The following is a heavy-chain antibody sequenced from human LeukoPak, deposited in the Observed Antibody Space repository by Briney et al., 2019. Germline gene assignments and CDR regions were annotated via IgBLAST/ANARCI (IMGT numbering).Heavy chain of an antibody. D-gene: IGHD2-21*02. CDR3: ASPRGDSDAFDI. CDR2: IYTSGST. V-gene: IGHV4-61*02. CDR1: GGSISSGSYY. Sequence: SETLSLTCTVSGGSISSGSYYWSWIRQPAGKGLEWIGRIYTSGSTNYNPSLKSRVTISVDTSKNQFSLKLSSVTAADTAVYYCASPRGDSDAFDIWGQGTMATVSS. J-gene: IGHJ3*02.